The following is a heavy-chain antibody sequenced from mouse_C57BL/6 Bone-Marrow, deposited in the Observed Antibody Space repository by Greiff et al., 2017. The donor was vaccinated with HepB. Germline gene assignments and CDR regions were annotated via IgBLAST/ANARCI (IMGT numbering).Heavy chain of an antibody. CDR1: GFTFSSYA. CDR3: AREDYSNLAWFAY. V-gene: IGHV5-4*01. Sequence: EVKVVESGGGLVKPGGSLKLSCAASGFTFSSYAMSWVRQTPEKRLEWVATISDGGSYTYYPDNVKGRFTISRDNAKNNRYLQMSHLKSEDTAMYYCAREDYSNLAWFAYWGQGTLVTVSA. J-gene: IGHJ3*01. CDR2: ISDGGSYT. D-gene: IGHD2-5*01.